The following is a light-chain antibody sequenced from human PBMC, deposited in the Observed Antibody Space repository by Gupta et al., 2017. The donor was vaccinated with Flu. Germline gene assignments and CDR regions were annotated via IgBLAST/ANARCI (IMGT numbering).Light chain of an antibody. J-gene: IGLJ2*01. CDR2: QDN. V-gene: IGLV3-1*01. CDR3: QAWDSNTVV. Sequence: SYELTQPPSVSVSPGQTASITCSGVKLGDKYVCWYQQKPGQPPVLVIYQDNKRPSGIPERFSGSNSGNTASLTIRGTQAMDEADYYCQAWDSNTVVFGGGTKVTVL. CDR1: KLGDKY.